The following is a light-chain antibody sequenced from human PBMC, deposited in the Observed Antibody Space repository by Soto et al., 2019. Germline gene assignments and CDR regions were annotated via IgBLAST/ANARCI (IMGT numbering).Light chain of an antibody. Sequence: DIQMTQSPSNLSASVGARVTITCRASQTISSWVAWYQQKPGKAPKLLIYGASTLQGGVPSRLSGSGSGTDFTLTISSLQPEDFATYYCQQSYTTSITFGPGTRLEI. CDR3: QQSYTTSIT. CDR2: GAS. CDR1: QTISSW. V-gene: IGKV1-39*01. J-gene: IGKJ5*01.